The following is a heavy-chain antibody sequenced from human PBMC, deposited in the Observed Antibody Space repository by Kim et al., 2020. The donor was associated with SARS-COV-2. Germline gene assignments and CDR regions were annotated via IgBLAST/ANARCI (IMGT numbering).Heavy chain of an antibody. CDR3: TRHSGITVAGAD. J-gene: IGHJ1*01. CDR1: GFAFSSSA. V-gene: IGHV3-73*01. CDR2: IKSKPNNYAT. Sequence: GGSLRLSCAASGFAFSSSALHWVRQAPGKGLGLVGRIKSKPNNYATAYDASMKGRFSISRDDSKNTVYLQMNNLKTEDTAVYYCTRHSGITVAGADWGQG. D-gene: IGHD6-19*01.